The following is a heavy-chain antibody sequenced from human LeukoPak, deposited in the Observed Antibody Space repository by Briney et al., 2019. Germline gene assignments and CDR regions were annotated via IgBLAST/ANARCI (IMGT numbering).Heavy chain of an antibody. CDR2: ISWNSGSI. V-gene: IGHV3-9*01. CDR1: GFTFDDYA. CDR3: AKDIQWEPTNYFDY. J-gene: IGHJ4*02. D-gene: IGHD1-26*01. Sequence: PGGSLRLSCAASGFTFDDYAMHWVRQAPGKGLEWVSGISWNSGSIGYADSVKGRFTISRDNAKNSLYLQMNSLRAEDTASYYCAKDIQWEPTNYFDYWGQGTLVTVSS.